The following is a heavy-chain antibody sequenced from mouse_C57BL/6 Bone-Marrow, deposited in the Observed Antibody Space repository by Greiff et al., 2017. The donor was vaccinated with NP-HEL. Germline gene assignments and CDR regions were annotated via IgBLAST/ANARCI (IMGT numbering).Heavy chain of an antibody. V-gene: IGHV7-1*01. Sequence: VQRVESGGGLVQSGRSLRLSCATSGFTFSDFYMEWVRQAPGKGLEWIAASRNKANDYTTEYSASVKGRFIVSRDTSQSILYLQMNALRAEDTAIYYCARDALYGSLDYWGQGTSVTVSS. CDR1: GFTFSDFY. CDR2: SRNKANDYTT. D-gene: IGHD1-1*01. J-gene: IGHJ4*01. CDR3: ARDALYGSLDY.